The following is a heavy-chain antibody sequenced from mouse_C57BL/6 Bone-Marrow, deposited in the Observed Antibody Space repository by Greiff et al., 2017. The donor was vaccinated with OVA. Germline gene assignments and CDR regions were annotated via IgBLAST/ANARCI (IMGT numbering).Heavy chain of an antibody. D-gene: IGHD1-1*01. J-gene: IGHJ3*01. Sequence: VQLQQSGPELVKPGASVKMSCKASGYTFTDYNMHWVKQSHGKSLEWIGYINPNNGGTSYNQKFKGKATLTVNKSSSTAYMELRSLTSEDSAVYYCARSPSDYYGSSYVGFAYWGQGTLVTVSA. CDR1: GYTFTDYN. CDR3: ARSPSDYYGSSYVGFAY. V-gene: IGHV1-22*01. CDR2: INPNNGGT.